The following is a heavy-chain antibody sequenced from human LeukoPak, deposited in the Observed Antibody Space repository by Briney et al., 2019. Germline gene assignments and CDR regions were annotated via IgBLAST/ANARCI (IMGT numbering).Heavy chain of an antibody. D-gene: IGHD2-2*01. V-gene: IGHV4-4*09. Sequence: PSETLSLTCTVSGASLTRYHWTWIRQPPGKGLEWIGYIYTSGSTNYNPSLKSRVTISVDMSKNQFSLQLSSVTAADTAVYYCARQSCSSTSCPHRNVFDIWGQGTMVTVSP. J-gene: IGHJ3*02. CDR3: ARQSCSSTSCPHRNVFDI. CDR1: GASLTRYH. CDR2: IYTSGST.